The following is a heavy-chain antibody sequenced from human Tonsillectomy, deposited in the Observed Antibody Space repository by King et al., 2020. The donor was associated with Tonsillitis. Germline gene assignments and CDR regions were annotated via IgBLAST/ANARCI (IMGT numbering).Heavy chain of an antibody. D-gene: IGHD6-13*01. V-gene: IGHV4-34*01. CDR3: ARSVTLAACDY. CDR2: INHSGST. CDR1: GGSFSGYY. Sequence: VQLQQWGAGLLKPSETLSLTCAVYGGSFSGYYWSWIRQPPGKGLEWIGEINHSGSTNYNPSLKSRVTISVDTSKNQFSLKWVSVTAADTAGYYCARSVTLAACDYWGQGTLVTVSS. J-gene: IGHJ4*02.